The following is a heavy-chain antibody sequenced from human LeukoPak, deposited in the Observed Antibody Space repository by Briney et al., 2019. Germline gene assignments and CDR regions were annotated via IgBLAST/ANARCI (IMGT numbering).Heavy chain of an antibody. CDR3: ALARSEYHYGMDV. Sequence: QSQTLSLTCAISGDGVSSISVAWNWIRQSPSRGLEWLGRTYYRSKWYNEYAVSVKGRININPDPSKNRFSLQLNSVTPEDTAVYYCALARSEYHYGMDVWGQGATVTVSS. V-gene: IGHV6-1*01. J-gene: IGHJ6*02. CDR1: GDGVSSISVA. CDR2: TYYRSKWYN.